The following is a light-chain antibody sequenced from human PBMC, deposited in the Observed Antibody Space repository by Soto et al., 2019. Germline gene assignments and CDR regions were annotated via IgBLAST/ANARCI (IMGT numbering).Light chain of an antibody. Sequence: DIQMTQSPSTLAASVGDRVTITCRASQSISSWLAWYQQKPGQAPKLLIYKASTLQSGVPSRFSGSGSGTEFTLPISSLQPVDSSADHRHQYNDNRTCDHGTRV. CDR2: KAS. J-gene: IGKJ1*01. V-gene: IGKV1-5*03. CDR1: QSISSW. CDR3: HQYNDNRT.